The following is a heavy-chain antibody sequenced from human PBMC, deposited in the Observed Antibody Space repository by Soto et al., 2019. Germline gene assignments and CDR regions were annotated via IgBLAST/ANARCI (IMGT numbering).Heavy chain of an antibody. Sequence: PSETLSLTCAVYGGSFSGYYWSWIRQPPGKGLEWIGEINHSGSTNYNPSLKSRVTISVDTSKNQFSLKLSSVTAADTAVYYCARYCSGGSCYGTGFDPWGQGTLVTVSS. J-gene: IGHJ5*02. CDR1: GGSFSGYY. D-gene: IGHD2-15*01. V-gene: IGHV4-34*01. CDR2: INHSGST. CDR3: ARYCSGGSCYGTGFDP.